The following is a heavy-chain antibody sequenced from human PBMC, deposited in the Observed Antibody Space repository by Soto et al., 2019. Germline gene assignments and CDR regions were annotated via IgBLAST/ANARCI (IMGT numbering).Heavy chain of an antibody. CDR2: IYPGDSDT. Sequence: GESLKISCKGSGYSFTSYWIGWVRQMPGKGLEWMGIIYPGDSDTRYSPSLQGQVTISADKSISTAYLQWSSLKASDTAMYYCARGVKNYYYGMDVWGQGTTVTVSS. CDR3: ARGVKNYYYGMDV. D-gene: IGHD3-22*01. CDR1: GYSFTSYW. J-gene: IGHJ6*02. V-gene: IGHV5-51*01.